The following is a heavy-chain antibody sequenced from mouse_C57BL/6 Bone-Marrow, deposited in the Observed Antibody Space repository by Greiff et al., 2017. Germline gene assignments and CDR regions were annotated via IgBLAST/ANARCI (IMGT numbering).Heavy chain of an antibody. CDR2: IYPGDGDT. D-gene: IGHD2-3*01. V-gene: IGHV1-82*01. CDR3: AFDGYYVGAMDY. Sequence: QLQQSGPELVKPGASVKISCKASGYAFSSSWMNWVKQRPGKGLEWIGRIYPGDGDTNYNGKFKGKATLTADKSSSTAYMQLSSLTSEDSAVYFCAFDGYYVGAMDYWGQGTSVTVSS. J-gene: IGHJ4*01. CDR1: GYAFSSSW.